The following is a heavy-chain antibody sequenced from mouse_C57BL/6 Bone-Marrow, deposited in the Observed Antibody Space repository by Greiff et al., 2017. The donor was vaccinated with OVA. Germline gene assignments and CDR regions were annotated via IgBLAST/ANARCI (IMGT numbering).Heavy chain of an antibody. CDR3: ARPRLGSFDY. V-gene: IGHV5-17*01. Sequence: EVKLMESGGGLVKPGGSLKLSCAASGFTFSDYGMHWVRQAPEKGLEWVAYISSGSSTIYYADTVQGRFTISRDNAKNTLFLQMTRLRSEDTAMYYCARPRLGSFDYWGQGTTLTVSS. CDR2: ISSGSSTI. J-gene: IGHJ2*01. CDR1: GFTFSDYG. D-gene: IGHD3-2*02.